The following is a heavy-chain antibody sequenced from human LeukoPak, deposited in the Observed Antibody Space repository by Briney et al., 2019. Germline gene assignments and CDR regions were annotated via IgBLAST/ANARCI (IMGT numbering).Heavy chain of an antibody. D-gene: IGHD2/OR15-2a*01. CDR3: ARAFRARYFDL. J-gene: IGHJ2*01. Sequence: SETLSLTCTVSGGSITTSSYYWGWIRQPPGKGLEWIGIIYYSGSTYYNPSLKGRVTISIDTSKNQFSLKLSSVTAADTAVYYCARAFRARYFDLWGRGTLVTVSS. CDR2: IYYSGST. V-gene: IGHV4-39*01. CDR1: GGSITTSSYY.